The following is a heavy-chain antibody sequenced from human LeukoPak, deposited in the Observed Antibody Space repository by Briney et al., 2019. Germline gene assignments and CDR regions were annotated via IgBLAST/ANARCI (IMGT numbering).Heavy chain of an antibody. V-gene: IGHV1-69*13. D-gene: IGHD2-2*01. CDR3: AEAHCSSTSCYWFDP. CDR1: GGTFSSYA. J-gene: IGHJ5*02. Sequence: SVKVSCKASGGTFSSYAISWVRQAPGQGLEWMGGIIPIFGTANYAQKFQGRVTITADESTSTAYMGLSSLRSEDTAVYYCAEAHCSSTSCYWFDPWGQGTLVTVSS. CDR2: IIPIFGTA.